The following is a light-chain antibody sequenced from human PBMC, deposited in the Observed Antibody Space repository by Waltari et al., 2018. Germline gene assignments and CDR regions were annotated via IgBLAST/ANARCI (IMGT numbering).Light chain of an antibody. CDR1: QSLSRA. V-gene: IGKV3-20*01. J-gene: IGKJ1*01. Sequence: DIVLTQSPDTLCLSPGEKDTPSCRASQSLSRALAWYQQKPGQAPRLLIYDASRRATGIPDRFSGSGSGTDFSLTITRLEPEDFAVYYCQHYVRLPATFGQGTKVEIK. CDR3: QHYVRLPAT. CDR2: DAS.